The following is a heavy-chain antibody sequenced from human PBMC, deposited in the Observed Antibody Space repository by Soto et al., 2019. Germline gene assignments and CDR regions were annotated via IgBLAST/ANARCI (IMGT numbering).Heavy chain of an antibody. CDR3: AREVARGNYD. Sequence: EVQLVESGGGLVQPGGSLRLSCAASGFTFSNNFMSWVRQAPGKGLEWVANINRDGSQQFYVDSVKGRFTVSRDNAKGSLSLQMNSLRVGDTAVYYCAREVARGNYDWGQGTLVTVSS. CDR2: INRDGSQQ. CDR1: GFTFSNNF. V-gene: IGHV3-7*01. D-gene: IGHD1-7*01. J-gene: IGHJ4*02.